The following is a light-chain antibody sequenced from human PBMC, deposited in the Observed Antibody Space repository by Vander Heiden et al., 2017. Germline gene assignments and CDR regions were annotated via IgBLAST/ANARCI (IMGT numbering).Light chain of an antibody. Sequence: DIVMTQSPPSLPVTPGEPASISCRSSQRLLHSNVDNYLVWYLQKPGQSPQLLIYLGSNRASGVPDRFSGSGSGTDFTLKISRVEAEDVGVYYCMQALQTPYTFGQGTKLEIK. CDR2: LGS. CDR3: MQALQTPYT. J-gene: IGKJ2*01. V-gene: IGKV2-28*01. CDR1: QRLLHSNVDNY.